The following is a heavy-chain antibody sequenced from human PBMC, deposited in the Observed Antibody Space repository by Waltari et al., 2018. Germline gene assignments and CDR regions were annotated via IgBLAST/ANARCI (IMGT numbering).Heavy chain of an antibody. Sequence: GIIPIFGTANYAQKFQGRVTITADESTSTAYMELSSLRSEDTAVYYCARAIDGSGSYPQFDYWGQGTLVTVSS. CDR2: IIPIFGTA. CDR3: ARAIDGSGSYPQFDY. J-gene: IGHJ4*02. D-gene: IGHD3-10*01. V-gene: IGHV1-69*01.